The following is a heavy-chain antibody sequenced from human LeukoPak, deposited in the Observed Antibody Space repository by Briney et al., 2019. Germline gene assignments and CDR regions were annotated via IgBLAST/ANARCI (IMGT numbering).Heavy chain of an antibody. V-gene: IGHV3-23*01. CDR1: GFTFSSYA. CDR3: AKEVEMATIESGFDY. D-gene: IGHD5-24*01. CDR2: ISGSGGST. Sequence: GGSLRLSCAASGFTFSSYAMSWVRQASGKGLEWVSAISGSGGSTYYADSVKGRFTISRDNSKNTLYLQMNSLRAEDTAVYYCAKEVEMATIESGFDYWGQGTLVTVSS. J-gene: IGHJ4*02.